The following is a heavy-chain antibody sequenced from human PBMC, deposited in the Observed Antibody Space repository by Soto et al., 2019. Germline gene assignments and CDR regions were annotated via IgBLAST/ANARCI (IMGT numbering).Heavy chain of an antibody. V-gene: IGHV3-33*01. D-gene: IGHD2-2*01. J-gene: IGHJ6*02. CDR1: GFTFSSYG. Sequence: GGSLRLSCAASGFTFSSYGMHWVRQAPGKGLEWVVVLWYDGSNKYYADSVKGRFTISRDNSKNTLYLQMNSQRAEDTAVYYCAGVSDRSSTSPSPNYYYGMDVWGQGTTVTVSS. CDR2: LWYDGSNK. CDR3: AGVSDRSSTSPSPNYYYGMDV.